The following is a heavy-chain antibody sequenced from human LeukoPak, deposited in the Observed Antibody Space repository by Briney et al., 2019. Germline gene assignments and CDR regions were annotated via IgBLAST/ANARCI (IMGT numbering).Heavy chain of an antibody. Sequence: ASVKVSCKASGSDFTSVGITWVRRAPGQGLEWKGFISPYNGNTRYAQKYQGRVAMTTGTSTTTAYMDLRGLRFHDTAVYYCARAGSGSGGYFDYWGQGTLVTVSS. CDR2: ISPYNGNT. D-gene: IGHD6-19*01. CDR1: GSDFTSVG. J-gene: IGHJ4*02. CDR3: ARAGSGSGGYFDY. V-gene: IGHV1-18*01.